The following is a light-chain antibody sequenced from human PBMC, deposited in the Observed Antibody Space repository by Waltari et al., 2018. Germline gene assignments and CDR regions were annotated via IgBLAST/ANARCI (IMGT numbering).Light chain of an antibody. Sequence: QSALTQPRSVSGSPGQSVTISCTGTSSDIGGYNAVAWYQKYPGKAPKLLIYAVNQRPSGVPDRFSGSKSGNTASLTISGLQAEDEADYYCYSYAGSYTLYVFGTGTVVTVL. V-gene: IGLV2-11*01. J-gene: IGLJ1*01. CDR3: YSYAGSYTLYV. CDR1: SSDIGGYNA. CDR2: AVN.